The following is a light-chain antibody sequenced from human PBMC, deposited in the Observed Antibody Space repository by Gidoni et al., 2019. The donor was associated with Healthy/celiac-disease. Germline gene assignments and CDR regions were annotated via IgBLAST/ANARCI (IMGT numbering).Light chain of an antibody. CDR1: SSNIGAGYD. Sequence: QSVLTQPPSVSGAPAPRVTISCTVSSSNIGAGYDVHWYQQLPGTAPKLLIYVNSNRPSGVPDRFSGSKSGTTASLAITGLQAEDEADYYCQSYDSSMSGWVFGGGTKLTVL. J-gene: IGLJ3*02. V-gene: IGLV1-40*01. CDR2: VNS. CDR3: QSYDSSMSGWV.